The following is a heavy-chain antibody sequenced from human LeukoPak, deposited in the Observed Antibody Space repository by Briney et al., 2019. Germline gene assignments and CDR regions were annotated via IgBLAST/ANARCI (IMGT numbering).Heavy chain of an antibody. CDR1: GFNFGAYA. CDR3: TRNGRGCSSTSCYAGRFDP. V-gene: IGHV3-49*04. D-gene: IGHD2-2*01. J-gene: IGHJ5*02. CDR2: VTSQAFGGRI. Sequence: GRSLRLSCTASGFNFGAYAMSWVRQAPGKGLEWAGFVTSQAFGGRIEYAASVRGRFTISRDDSKSTAYLQMNGLKTEDTAVYFCTRNGRGCSSTSCYAGRFDPRGQGTQVTVSS.